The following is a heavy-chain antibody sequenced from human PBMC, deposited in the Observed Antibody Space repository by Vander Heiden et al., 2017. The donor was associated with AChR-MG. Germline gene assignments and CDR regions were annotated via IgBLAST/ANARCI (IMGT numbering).Heavy chain of an antibody. J-gene: IGHJ6*02. Sequence: QVHLVESGGGVVQPGKSLRLSCAASGFTFSDHGMHWVRQAPGKGLEWVAVISYDGRSQYYAESVKGRFIISRDASKSTLYLQMSSLRAEDTALYYCAKDLAPVEGGTQFFYYGMDVWGRGTTVTVS. CDR3: AKDLAPVEGGTQFFYYGMDV. CDR2: ISYDGRSQ. CDR1: GFTFSDHG. D-gene: IGHD1-26*01. V-gene: IGHV3-30*18.